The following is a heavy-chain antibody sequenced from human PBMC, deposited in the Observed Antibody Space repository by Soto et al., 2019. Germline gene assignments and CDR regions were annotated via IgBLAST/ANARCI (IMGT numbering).Heavy chain of an antibody. D-gene: IGHD5-12*01. CDR1: GGTFSSSA. CDR2: IIPIFGTA. CDR3: ERGGDGYNPMTYYCYGMDV. J-gene: IGHJ6*01. Sequence: QVQLVQSGAEVKKPGSSVKVSCKASGGTFSSSAISWVRQAPGQGLEWMGGIIPIFGTANYAQKFQGRVTITADESTSTAYMELSSLRSEDTAVYYCERGGDGYNPMTYYCYGMDVWGQGTTVTVSS. V-gene: IGHV1-69*01.